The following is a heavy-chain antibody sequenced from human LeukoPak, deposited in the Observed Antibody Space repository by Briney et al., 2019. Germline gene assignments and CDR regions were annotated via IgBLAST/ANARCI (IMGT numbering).Heavy chain of an antibody. CDR3: AKDRPFAV. V-gene: IGHV4-59*02. J-gene: IGHJ4*02. D-gene: IGHD2/OR15-2a*01. CDR1: GASVSGYY. CDR2: IDDSGSG. Sequence: SETLSLTCTVSGASVSGYYWSWIRQPPGKGLEWIGYIDDSGSGNYNPSLKSRVTISRDTSKNQFYLKLRFVTAADTAIYYCAKDRPFAVWGQGTQVTVSS.